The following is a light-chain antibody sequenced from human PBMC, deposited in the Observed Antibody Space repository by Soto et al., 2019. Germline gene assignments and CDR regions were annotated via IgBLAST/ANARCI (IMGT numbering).Light chain of an antibody. Sequence: QSVLTQPPSVSGAPGQRVTISCTGSSSNIGAGYDVHWYQRLPGTAPKLLIYGNNNRPSGVPDRFSGSKSGTSASLAITGLQAEDEADYYCQSFDSSLSGSNVFGTGTKVTVL. J-gene: IGLJ1*01. CDR2: GNN. CDR3: QSFDSSLSGSNV. V-gene: IGLV1-40*01. CDR1: SSNIGAGYD.